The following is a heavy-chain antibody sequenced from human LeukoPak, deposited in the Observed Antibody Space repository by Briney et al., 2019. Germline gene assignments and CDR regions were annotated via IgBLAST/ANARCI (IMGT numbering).Heavy chain of an antibody. CDR2: ISTSGGST. J-gene: IGHJ4*02. Sequence: GGSLRLSCAASGFTFSSYAMSWVRQAPGKGLEWLSGISTSGGSTYYTDSVKGRFTISRDNSKKTLYLQMNSLRAEDTAVYYCAKDPFVFESGSYLIDYWGQGTLVTVSS. CDR1: GFTFSSYA. D-gene: IGHD1-26*01. V-gene: IGHV3-23*01. CDR3: AKDPFVFESGSYLIDY.